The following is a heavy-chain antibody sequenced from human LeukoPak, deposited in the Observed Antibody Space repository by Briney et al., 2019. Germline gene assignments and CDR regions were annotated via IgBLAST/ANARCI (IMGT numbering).Heavy chain of an antibody. Sequence: GASVKVSCKASGYTFTSYGISWVRQAPGQGLEWMGWISAYNGNANYAQKLQGRVTMTTDTSTSTAYMELRSLRSDDTAVYYCAREGPLPLFDWFLARDAFDIWGQGTMVTVSS. V-gene: IGHV1-18*01. CDR3: AREGPLPLFDWFLARDAFDI. J-gene: IGHJ3*02. CDR2: ISAYNGNA. CDR1: GYTFTSYG. D-gene: IGHD3-9*01.